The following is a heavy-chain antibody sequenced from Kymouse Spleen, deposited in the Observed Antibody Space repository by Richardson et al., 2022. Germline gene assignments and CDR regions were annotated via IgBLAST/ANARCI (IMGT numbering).Heavy chain of an antibody. CDR3: ARDVRYFDWWYFDY. D-gene: IGHD3-9*01. CDR1: GGSVSSGSYY. V-gene: IGHV4-61*01. Sequence: QVQLQESGPGLVKPSETLSLTCTVSGGSVSSGSYYWSWIRQPPGKGLEWIGYIYYSGSTNYNPSLKSRVTISVDTSKNQFSLKLSSVTAADTAVYYCARDVRYFDWWYFDYWGQGTLVTVSS. J-gene: IGHJ4*02. CDR2: IYYSGST.